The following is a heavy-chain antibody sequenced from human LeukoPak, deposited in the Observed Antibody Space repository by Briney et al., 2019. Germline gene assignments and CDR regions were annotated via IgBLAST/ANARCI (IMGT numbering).Heavy chain of an antibody. CDR2: TVGGGSPNT. V-gene: IGHV3-23*01. J-gene: IGHJ4*02. D-gene: IGHD2-15*01. Sequence: SGGSLRLSCEASGFYFANCAMSWVRQAPGKGLEWVSATVGGGSPNTYHADSVKGRFTISRDNSKNTLFLQMNSLRAEDTAIYYCTKAPIVSCSGAFCYPFDSWGQGTLVTVSS. CDR3: TKAPIVSCSGAFCYPFDS. CDR1: GFYFANCA.